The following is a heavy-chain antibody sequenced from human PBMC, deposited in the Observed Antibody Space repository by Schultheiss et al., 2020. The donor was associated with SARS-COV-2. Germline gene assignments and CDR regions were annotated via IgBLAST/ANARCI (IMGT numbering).Heavy chain of an antibody. CDR1: GGSISSYY. CDR2: IHDSGIT. D-gene: IGHD4-23*01. J-gene: IGHJ4*02. CDR3: ARRRSDGNWYLDT. V-gene: IGHV4-59*08. Sequence: SQTLSLTCTVSGGSISSYYWSWIRQPPGKGLEWIGFIHDSGITNYNPSLKSRVTISVDTSKNQFSLKLTSVIAADTAVYYCARRRSDGNWYLDTWGQGTLVTVSS.